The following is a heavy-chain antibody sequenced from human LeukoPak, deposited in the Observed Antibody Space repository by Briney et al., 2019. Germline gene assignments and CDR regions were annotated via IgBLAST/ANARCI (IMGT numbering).Heavy chain of an antibody. CDR2: IRYDGSNK. J-gene: IGHJ4*02. Sequence: GGSLRLSCAASGFTFSSYGMHWVRQAPGKGLEWVAFIRYDGSNKYYADSVKGRFTISRDNSKNTLYLQMNSLRAEDTAVYYCAKGYSGSYSGLDYWGQGTLVTVSS. D-gene: IGHD1-26*01. CDR1: GFTFSSYG. CDR3: AKGYSGSYSGLDY. V-gene: IGHV3-30*02.